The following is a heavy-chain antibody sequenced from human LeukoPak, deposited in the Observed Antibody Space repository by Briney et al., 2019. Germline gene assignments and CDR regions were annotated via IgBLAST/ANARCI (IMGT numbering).Heavy chain of an antibody. J-gene: IGHJ4*02. CDR1: GGSISSGDYY. V-gene: IGHV4-30-4*01. D-gene: IGHD6-13*01. CDR2: IYYSGST. Sequence: KPSETLSLTCTVSGGSISSGDYYWSWIRQPPGKGLEWIGYIYYSGSTYYNPSLKSRVTISVDTSKNQFSLKLSSVTAADTAVYYCARVGIAAAAIDYWGQGTLVTVSS. CDR3: ARVGIAAAAIDY.